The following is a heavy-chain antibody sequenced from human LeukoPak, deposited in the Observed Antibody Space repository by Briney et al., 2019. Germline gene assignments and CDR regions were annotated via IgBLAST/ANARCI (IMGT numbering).Heavy chain of an antibody. Sequence: GSLRLSCAASGFTFSSYGMHWVRQAPGKGLEWVAFIRYDGSNKYYADSVKGRFTISRDNSKNTLYPQMNSLRAEDTAVYYCAKDRGSYFRYYMDVWGKGTTVTISS. D-gene: IGHD1-26*01. J-gene: IGHJ6*03. CDR3: AKDRGSYFRYYMDV. CDR1: GFTFSSYG. CDR2: IRYDGSNK. V-gene: IGHV3-30*02.